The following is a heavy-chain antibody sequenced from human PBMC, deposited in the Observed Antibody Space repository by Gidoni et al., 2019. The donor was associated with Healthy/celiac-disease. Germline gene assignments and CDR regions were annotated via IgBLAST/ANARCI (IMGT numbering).Heavy chain of an antibody. CDR1: GFTFSSYS. CDR2: ISSSSSTI. J-gene: IGHJ5*02. CDR3: ARPRLIAARREANWFDP. V-gene: IGHV3-48*02. Sequence: EVQLVESGGGLVQPGGSLRLSGAASGFTFSSYSMNWVRQAPGKGLEWVSYISSSSSTIYYADSVKGRFTISRDNAKNSLYLQMNSLRDEDTAVYYCARPRLIAARREANWFDPWGQGTLVTVSS. D-gene: IGHD6-6*01.